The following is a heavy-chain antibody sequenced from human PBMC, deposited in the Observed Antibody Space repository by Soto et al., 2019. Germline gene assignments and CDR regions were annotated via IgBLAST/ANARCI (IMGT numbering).Heavy chain of an antibody. CDR3: ARDCSSTSRYFYYGMDV. CDR2: ISYDGSNK. Sequence: PRLSCAASGFTFSSYAMHWVRQAPGKGLEWVAVISYDGSNKYYADSVKGRFTISRDNSKNTLYLQMNSLRAEDTAVYYCARDCSSTSRYFYYGMDVWGQGTTVTVSS. J-gene: IGHJ6*02. D-gene: IGHD2-2*01. V-gene: IGHV3-30-3*01. CDR1: GFTFSSYA.